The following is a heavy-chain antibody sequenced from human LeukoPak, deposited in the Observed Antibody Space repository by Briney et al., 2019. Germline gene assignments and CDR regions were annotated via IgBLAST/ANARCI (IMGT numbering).Heavy chain of an antibody. CDR3: ARRARVRMVYFYYFMDI. V-gene: IGHV3-23*01. D-gene: IGHD2-8*01. Sequence: GGSLRLSCVASGFTFSSYAMNWVRQAPGKGLEWLSLISDSPDITYYTDSVKGRFTISRSNSNNTVYLQMNNLRAEDTAVYYCARRARVRMVYFYYFMDIWGKGTTVTVSS. J-gene: IGHJ6*03. CDR2: ISDSPDIT. CDR1: GFTFSSYA.